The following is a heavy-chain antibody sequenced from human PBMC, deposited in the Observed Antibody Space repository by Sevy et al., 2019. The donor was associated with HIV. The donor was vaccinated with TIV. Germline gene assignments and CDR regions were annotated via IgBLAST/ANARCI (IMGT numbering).Heavy chain of an antibody. Sequence: GESLKISCAASGFTFNIYSMNWVRQAPGKGLEWVSSISSSSNYIYYADSVKGRFTISRDNAKNSLYLQMNSLRAEDTAVYYCARGLLWFGELLSSAFDIWGQRTMVTVSS. CDR3: ARGLLWFGELLSSAFDI. J-gene: IGHJ3*02. V-gene: IGHV3-21*01. CDR2: ISSSSNYI. CDR1: GFTFNIYS. D-gene: IGHD3-10*01.